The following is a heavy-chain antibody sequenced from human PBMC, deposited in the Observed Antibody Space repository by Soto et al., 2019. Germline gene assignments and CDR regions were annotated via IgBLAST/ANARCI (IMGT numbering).Heavy chain of an antibody. CDR3: ATVPQDGYSYDNWFDP. V-gene: IGHV1-24*01. CDR2: FDPEDGET. Sequence: GASVKVSCKVSGYTLTELSMHWVRQAPGKGLEWMGGFDPEDGETIYAQKFQGRVTMTEDTSTDTAYMELSSLRSEDTAVYYCATVPQDGYSYDNWFDPWGQGTLVTVSS. CDR1: GYTLTELS. D-gene: IGHD5-18*01. J-gene: IGHJ5*02.